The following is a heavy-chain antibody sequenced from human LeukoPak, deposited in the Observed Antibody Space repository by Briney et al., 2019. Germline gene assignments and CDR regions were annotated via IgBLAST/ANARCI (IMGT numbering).Heavy chain of an antibody. V-gene: IGHV1-24*01. J-gene: IGHJ3*02. CDR2: FDPEDGET. CDR3: ATGRVRLGAIFPHDSSGPWAFDI. D-gene: IGHD3-22*01. Sequence: ASVKVSCKVSGYTLTELSMHWVRQAPGKGLEWMGGFDPEDGETIYAQKFQGRVTMTEDTSTDTAYMELSSLRSEDTAVYYCATGRVRLGAIFPHDSSGPWAFDIWGQGTMVTVSS. CDR1: GYTLTELS.